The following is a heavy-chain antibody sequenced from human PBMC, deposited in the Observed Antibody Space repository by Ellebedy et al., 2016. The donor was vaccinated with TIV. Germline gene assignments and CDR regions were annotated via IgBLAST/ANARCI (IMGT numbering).Heavy chain of an antibody. J-gene: IGHJ6*02. CDR2: MNSDGSST. Sequence: GESLKISXAASGFTFRNDWMHWVRQAPGKGLVWVSRMNSDGSSTNYADSVKGRFTISRDNSRNTLFLQMHSLRAEDTAVYYCAKEFSRSWGAWGQGTTVTVSS. V-gene: IGHV3-74*01. CDR1: GFTFRNDW. CDR3: AKEFSRSWGA. D-gene: IGHD3-16*01.